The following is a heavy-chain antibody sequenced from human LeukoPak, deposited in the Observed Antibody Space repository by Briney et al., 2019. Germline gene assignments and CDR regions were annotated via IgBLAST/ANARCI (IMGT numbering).Heavy chain of an antibody. CDR1: GGSFSGYY. J-gene: IGHJ4*02. D-gene: IGHD2-2*01. Sequence: ETLSLTCAVYGGSFSGYYWSWVRQAPGKGLEWVSAISGSGGSTYYADSVKGRFTISRDNSKNTLYLQMNSLRAEDTAVYYCTKDLSIVVVPAAPHDYWGQGTLVTVSS. V-gene: IGHV3-23*01. CDR3: TKDLSIVVVPAAPHDY. CDR2: ISGSGGST.